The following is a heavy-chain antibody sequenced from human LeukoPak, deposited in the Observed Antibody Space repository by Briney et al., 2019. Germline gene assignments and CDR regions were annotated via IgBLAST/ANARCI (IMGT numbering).Heavy chain of an antibody. J-gene: IGHJ6*02. CDR3: ARDQEVVTAILGYYGMDV. V-gene: IGHV1-18*01. CDR1: GYTFTSYG. D-gene: IGHD2-21*02. Sequence: ASVKVSCKASGYTFTSYGISWVRQAPGQGLEWMGWISAYNGNTNYAQKLQGRATMTTDTSTSTAYMELRSLRSDDTAVYYCARDQEVVTAILGYYGMDVWGQGTTVTVSS. CDR2: ISAYNGNT.